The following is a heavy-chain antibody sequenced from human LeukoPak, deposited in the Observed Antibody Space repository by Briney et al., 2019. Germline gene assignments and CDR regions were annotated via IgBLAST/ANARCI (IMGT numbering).Heavy chain of an antibody. V-gene: IGHV3-30-3*01. D-gene: IGHD3-3*01. CDR2: ISYDGSNK. CDR3: ARDKRGNFWSGSDYYMDV. CDR1: GFTFSSYA. J-gene: IGHJ6*03. Sequence: GGSLRLSCAASGFTFSSYAMHWVRQAPGKGLEWVAVISYDGSNKYYADSVKGRFTISRDNSKNTLYLQMNSLRDEDTAVYYCARDKRGNFWSGSDYYMDVWGKGTTVTVSS.